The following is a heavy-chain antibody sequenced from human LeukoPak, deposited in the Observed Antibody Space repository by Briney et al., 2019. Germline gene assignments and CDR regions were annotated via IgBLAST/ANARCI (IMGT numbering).Heavy chain of an antibody. CDR1: GFTFSSYS. CDR3: ARDCGSSAPFDY. D-gene: IGHD2-15*01. CDR2: ISGSSSYI. J-gene: IGHJ4*02. V-gene: IGHV3-21*01. Sequence: GGSLRLSCAASGFTFSSYSMNWVRQAPVKGLEWASSISGSSSYIYYADSVKGRFTISRDNAKNSLYLQMNSLRAEDTAVYYCARDCGSSAPFDYWGQGTLVTVSS.